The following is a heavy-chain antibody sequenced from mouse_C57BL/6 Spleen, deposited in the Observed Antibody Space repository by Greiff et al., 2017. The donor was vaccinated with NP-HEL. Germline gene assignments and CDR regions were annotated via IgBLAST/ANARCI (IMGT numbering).Heavy chain of an antibody. D-gene: IGHD1-1*01. CDR2: IYPGSGST. V-gene: IGHV1-55*01. Sequence: QVQLQQPGAELVKPGASVKMSCKASGYTFTSYWITWVKQRPGQGLEWIGDIYPGSGSTNYNEKFKSKATLTVDTSSSTAYMQLSSLTSEDSAVYYCARGGTTVVAGFDYWGQGTTLTVSS. CDR1: GYTFTSYW. J-gene: IGHJ2*01. CDR3: ARGGTTVVAGFDY.